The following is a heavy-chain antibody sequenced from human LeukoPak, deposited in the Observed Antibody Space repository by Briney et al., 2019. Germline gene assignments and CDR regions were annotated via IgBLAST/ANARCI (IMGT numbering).Heavy chain of an antibody. CDR2: IYYSGST. V-gene: IGHV4-39*01. CDR3: ARGRVLFTGSATRAKFDY. D-gene: IGHD2-21*01. Sequence: SETLSLTCTVSGGSISSSSYYWGWIRQPPGKGLEWIGSIYYSGSTYYNPSLKSRVTISVDTSKNQFSLKLSSVTAADTAVYYCARGRVLFTGSATRAKFDYWGQGTLVTVSS. J-gene: IGHJ4*02. CDR1: GGSISSSSYY.